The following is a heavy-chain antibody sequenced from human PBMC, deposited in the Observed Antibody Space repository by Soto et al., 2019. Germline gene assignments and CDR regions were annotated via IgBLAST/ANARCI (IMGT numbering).Heavy chain of an antibody. J-gene: IGHJ5*02. CDR2: INPNSGGT. Sequence: ASVKVSCKASGYTFTGYYMHWVRQAPGQGLEWMGWINPNSGGTNYAQKFQGRVTMTRDTSISTAYMELSRLRSDDTAVYYCARGGQWLTTLNWFDPWGQGTLVTVS. V-gene: IGHV1-2*02. D-gene: IGHD6-19*01. CDR3: ARGGQWLTTLNWFDP. CDR1: GYTFTGYY.